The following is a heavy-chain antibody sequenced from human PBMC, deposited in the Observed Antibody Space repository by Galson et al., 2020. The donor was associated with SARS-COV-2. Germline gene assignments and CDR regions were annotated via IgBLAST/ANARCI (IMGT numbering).Heavy chain of an antibody. CDR3: ARMRGLRYNKKKNYYGCDV. CDR2: IDWDDDK. Sequence: SGPTLVKPTQTLTLTCTFSGLSCVSWIRQPPGKALEWLAHIDWDDDKYYNTSLKTRLTISKDTSKNQVVLTMTDMDPVDTATYYCARMRGLRYNKKKNYYGCDVWGPGTTVTVAS. V-gene: IGHV2-70*01. J-gene: IGHJ6*02. CDR1: GLSC. D-gene: IGHD1-20*01.